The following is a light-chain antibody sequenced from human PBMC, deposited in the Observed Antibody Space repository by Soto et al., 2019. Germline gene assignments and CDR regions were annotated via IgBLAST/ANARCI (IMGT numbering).Light chain of an antibody. CDR2: GAS. CDR1: QSVSSN. Sequence: EVGVNKSAGTLSLSQGERATLSCGASQSVSSNLAWYQQKPGQAPRLLIYGASTRATGIPARFSGSGSGTDFTLTISSLEPEDFAVYYCQQRSNWLWTFGQGTKVDIK. J-gene: IGKJ1*01. V-gene: IGKV3-11*01. CDR3: QQRSNWLWT.